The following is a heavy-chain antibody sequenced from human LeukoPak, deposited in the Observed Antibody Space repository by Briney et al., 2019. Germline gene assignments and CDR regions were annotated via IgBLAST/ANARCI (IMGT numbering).Heavy chain of an antibody. Sequence: GGSLRLSCAASGFTFRSYDMHWVRQVTGRGLEWVSAVGISGDTYYAGSVKGRFTISRENAKNSLYLQMNSLTAGDTAVYYCVRGGIQVSGIDEIDYWGQGTLVTVSS. D-gene: IGHD6-19*01. CDR3: VRGGIQVSGIDEIDY. J-gene: IGHJ4*02. CDR2: VGISGDT. V-gene: IGHV3-13*01. CDR1: GFTFRSYD.